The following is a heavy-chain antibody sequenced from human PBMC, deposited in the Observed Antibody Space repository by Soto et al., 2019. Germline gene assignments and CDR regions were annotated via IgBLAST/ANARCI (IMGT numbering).Heavy chain of an antibody. CDR1: GGSISSYY. CDR3: ARLSDYYDSSGYYYYFDC. CDR2: IYYSGST. J-gene: IGHJ4*02. V-gene: IGHV4-59*08. Sequence: SETLSLTCTVSGGSISSYYWSWIRQPPGKGLEWIGYIYYSGSTNYNPSLKSRVTISVDTSKNQFSLKLSSVTAADTAVYYCARLSDYYDSSGYYYYFDCWGQGTLVTVSS. D-gene: IGHD3-22*01.